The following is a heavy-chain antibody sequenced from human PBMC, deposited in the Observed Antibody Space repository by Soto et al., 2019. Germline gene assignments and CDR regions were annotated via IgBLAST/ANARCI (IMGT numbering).Heavy chain of an antibody. CDR3: ARGGQTANVQSSVYYDFWSGWLDLGWFDP. D-gene: IGHD3-3*01. V-gene: IGHV4-59*13. CDR2: IYYSGST. CDR1: GGCISSDY. Sequence: SGTLALTCTVSGGCISSDYWSWVRQPPGKGQEWIGYIYYSGSTNYNPSLKSRVTISVDPSKNQFSMKLSSVTAADTAVYYCARGGQTANVQSSVYYDFWSGWLDLGWFDPRTQRTLVTVSS. J-gene: IGHJ5*02.